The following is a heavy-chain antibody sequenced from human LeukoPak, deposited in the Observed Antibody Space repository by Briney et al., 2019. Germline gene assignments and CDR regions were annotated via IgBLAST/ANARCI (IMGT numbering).Heavy chain of an antibody. V-gene: IGHV4-59*01. D-gene: IGHD3-3*01. Sequence: SETLSLTCTVSGGSISSYYWSWIRQPPGKGLEWIGYIYYSGSTNYNPSLKSRVTISVDTSKNQFSLKLSSVTAADTAVYYCAGVHANYDFWGYAFDIWGQGTMVTVSS. CDR2: IYYSGST. J-gene: IGHJ3*02. CDR1: GGSISSYY. CDR3: AGVHANYDFWGYAFDI.